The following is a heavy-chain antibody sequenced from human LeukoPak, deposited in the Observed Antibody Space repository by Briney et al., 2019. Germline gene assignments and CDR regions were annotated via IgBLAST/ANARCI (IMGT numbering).Heavy chain of an antibody. J-gene: IGHJ4*02. D-gene: IGHD6-6*01. CDR3: ARGAPLAARPSFPRY. CDR1: GYTFTGYY. Sequence: APVKVSCKAFGYTFTGYYMHWVRQAPGQGLEWMGWINPNSGGTNYAQKFKGRVTMTRETSISTAHMGLSRLRSDATAVYYCARGAPLAARPSFPRYWGQGTLVTVSS. CDR2: INPNSGGT. V-gene: IGHV1-2*02.